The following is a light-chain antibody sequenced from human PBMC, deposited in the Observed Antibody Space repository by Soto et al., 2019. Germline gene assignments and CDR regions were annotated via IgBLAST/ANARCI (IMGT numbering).Light chain of an antibody. CDR3: QQSYIAPLT. CDR1: QSISSW. CDR2: KAS. V-gene: IGKV1-5*03. Sequence: DIQMTQFPSTLSASVGDRVTITCRASQSISSWLAWYQQKPGKAPKLLIYKASTLKSGVPSRFSGSGSGTDFTLTISSLQPEDFATYYCQQSYIAPLTFGGGTKVDIK. J-gene: IGKJ4*01.